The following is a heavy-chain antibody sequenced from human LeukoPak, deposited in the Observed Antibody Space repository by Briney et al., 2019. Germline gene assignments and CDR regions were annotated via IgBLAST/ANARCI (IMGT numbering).Heavy chain of an antibody. CDR2: ISWNSGSI. V-gene: IGHV3-9*01. D-gene: IGHD4-23*01. Sequence: GGSLRLSCAASGFTFDDYAMHWVRQAPGKGLEWVSGISWNSGSIGYADSVKGRFTISRDNAKNSLYLQMNSLRAVDTALYYCAKDIYGGNSDDAFDIWGQGTMVTVSS. CDR3: AKDIYGGNSDDAFDI. J-gene: IGHJ3*02. CDR1: GFTFDDYA.